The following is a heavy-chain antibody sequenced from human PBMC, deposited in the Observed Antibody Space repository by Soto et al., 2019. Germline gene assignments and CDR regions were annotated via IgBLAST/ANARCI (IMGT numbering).Heavy chain of an antibody. V-gene: IGHV4-39*01. J-gene: IGHJ3*02. Sequence: SETLSLTCTVSGGSISSSSYYWGWIRQPPGKGLEWIGSIYYSGSTYYNPSLKSRVTISVDTSKNQFSLKLSSVTAADTAVYYCASSNIVVVVADTRQDAFDIWGQGTMVTV. D-gene: IGHD2-15*01. CDR1: GGSISSSSYY. CDR2: IYYSGST. CDR3: ASSNIVVVVADTRQDAFDI.